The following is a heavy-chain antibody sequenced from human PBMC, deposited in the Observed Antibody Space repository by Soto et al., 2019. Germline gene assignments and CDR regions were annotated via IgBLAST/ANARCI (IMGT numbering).Heavy chain of an antibody. Sequence: SETLSLTCSVSGASISSDNYYWGWIRQTPGKGLEWIGGIYYSGNTYYNPSLKSRLTISVDTSKSQFSLTLSSVTAADSAMYFCARQIRYTYGYFPRYIDQWGQKTRVTVSS. D-gene: IGHD5-18*01. CDR3: ARQIRYTYGYFPRYIDQ. CDR2: IYYSGNT. V-gene: IGHV4-39*01. J-gene: IGHJ4*02. CDR1: GASISSDNYY.